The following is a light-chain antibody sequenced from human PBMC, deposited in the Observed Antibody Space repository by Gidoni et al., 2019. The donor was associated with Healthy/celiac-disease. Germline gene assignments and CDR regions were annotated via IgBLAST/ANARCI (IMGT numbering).Light chain of an antibody. CDR3: QQRSNWPSLT. CDR2: DAS. CDR1: QSVSSY. Sequence: EIVLTQSPATLSLSPGERATLSCRASQSVSSYLAWYQQKPGQAPRLLLYDASNRATGIPARFSGSGSGTDFTLTISSLEPEDFAVYYCQQRSNWPSLTFGQGTKVEIK. J-gene: IGKJ1*01. V-gene: IGKV3-11*01.